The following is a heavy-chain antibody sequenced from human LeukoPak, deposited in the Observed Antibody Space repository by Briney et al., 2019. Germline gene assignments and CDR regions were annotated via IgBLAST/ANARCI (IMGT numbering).Heavy chain of an antibody. J-gene: IGHJ4*02. D-gene: IGHD6-13*01. CDR2: IYRGGST. V-gene: IGHV3-53*01. Sequence: GGSLRLSCATSGFTFSGSAIHWVRQASGKGLEWVSVIYRGGSTYYADSVKGRFIMSRDNSKNTVYLQMDSLRAEDTAVYYCARDRGAAAGNWGQGTLVTVSS. CDR1: GFTFSGSA. CDR3: ARDRGAAAGN.